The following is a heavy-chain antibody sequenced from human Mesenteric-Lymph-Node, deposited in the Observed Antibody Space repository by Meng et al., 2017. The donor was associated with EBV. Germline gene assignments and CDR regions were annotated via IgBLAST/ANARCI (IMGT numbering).Heavy chain of an antibody. V-gene: IGHV4-30-2*06. Sequence: QGAGPGLVQPSQPLSLTCTVSAGSVNSGGYSWSWTRQSPEKGLEWIGYVHHSGLTYYNPSLETRVIISLERSKNQFSLKLTSVTAADTAVYYCAGGDYVNQFNYWGQGTLVTVSS. CDR3: AGGDYVNQFNY. CDR1: AGSVNSGGYS. CDR2: VHHSGLT. J-gene: IGHJ4*02. D-gene: IGHD4-17*01.